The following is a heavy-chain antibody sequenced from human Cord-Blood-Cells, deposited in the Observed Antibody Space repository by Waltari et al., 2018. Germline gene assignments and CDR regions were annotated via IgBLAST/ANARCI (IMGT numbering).Heavy chain of an antibody. V-gene: IGHV3-73*02. CDR3: TSSGSYYY. CDR2: IRSKANSYAT. D-gene: IGHD1-26*01. Sequence: EVQLVESGGGLVQPGGSLKLSCAASGFTFSGSAMHWVRQASGKGLEWVCRIRSKANSYATAYAASVKGRCTISREDSKNTAYLQMNSLKTEDTAVYYCTSSGSYYYWGQGTLVTVSS. J-gene: IGHJ4*02. CDR1: GFTFSGSA.